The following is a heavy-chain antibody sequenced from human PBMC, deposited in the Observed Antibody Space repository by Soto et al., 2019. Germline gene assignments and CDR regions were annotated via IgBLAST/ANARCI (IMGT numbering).Heavy chain of an antibody. CDR2: ISGSGSVT. D-gene: IGHD6-19*01. V-gene: IGHV3-23*01. J-gene: IGHJ3*02. Sequence: SLRLSCAASGSTFSSSAMTWVRQAPVKGLEWVSVISGSGSVTYYTSSVRGRFTISRDNSRNTLYLQMNNLRAEDTAVYYCSRNTSGRQGSTLDIWGQGTMVTVSS. CDR3: SRNTSGRQGSTLDI. CDR1: GSTFSSSA.